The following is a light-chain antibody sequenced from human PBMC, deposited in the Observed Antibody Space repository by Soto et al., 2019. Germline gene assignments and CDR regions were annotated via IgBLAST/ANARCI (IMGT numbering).Light chain of an antibody. CDR2: GAS. CDR1: QSVTSNY. J-gene: IGKJ1*01. Sequence: DTVFMQPPGTLTLSRGERATLSCRPGQSVTSNYLAWYQQKPGKAPRLLVYGASSRATGIPDRFSGSGSGTDFTLTISRLEPEDFAVYYCQQYAGSPWTFGQGTKVDIK. V-gene: IGKV3-20*01. CDR3: QQYAGSPWT.